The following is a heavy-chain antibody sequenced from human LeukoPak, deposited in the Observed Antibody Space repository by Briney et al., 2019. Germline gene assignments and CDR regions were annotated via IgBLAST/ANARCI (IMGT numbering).Heavy chain of an antibody. J-gene: IGHJ4*02. CDR1: GGSISGDH. D-gene: IGHD4-17*01. CDR3: ARGTETTGYFDF. Sequence: SETLSLTCTVSGGSISGDHWSWLRQPPGKGLEWIGYIHYTGSSNYNPSLKSRVTMSVDTSKNQLSLTLGSVTAADTAVYHCARGTETTGYFDFWGPGTLVTVSS. V-gene: IGHV4-59*01. CDR2: IHYTGSS.